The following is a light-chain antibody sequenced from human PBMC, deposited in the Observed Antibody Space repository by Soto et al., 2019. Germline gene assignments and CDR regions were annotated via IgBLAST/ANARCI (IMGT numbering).Light chain of an antibody. Sequence: ETVLTQSPGTLSLSPGERATLSCRASQSIRSNYLAWYRQTPGQAPRLLIYGASNRATGIPDRFSGSGSGTDFTLIISRLEPEDFALYYCQQYGSSHWTFGQGTKVEIK. CDR1: QSIRSNY. CDR3: QQYGSSHWT. V-gene: IGKV3-20*01. CDR2: GAS. J-gene: IGKJ1*01.